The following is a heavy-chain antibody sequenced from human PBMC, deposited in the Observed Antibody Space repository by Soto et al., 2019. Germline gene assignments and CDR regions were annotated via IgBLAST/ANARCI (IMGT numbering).Heavy chain of an antibody. CDR2: IYYSGST. V-gene: IGHV4-39*01. CDR1: GGSISSSSYY. J-gene: IGHJ4*02. CDR3: ARRLRFLEWTFDY. D-gene: IGHD3-3*01. Sequence: SETLSLTCTVSGGSISSSSYYWGWIRQPPGKGLEWIGSIYYSGSTYYNPSLKSRVTISVDTSKNQFSLKLSPVTAADTAVYYCARRLRFLEWTFDYWGQGTLVTVSS.